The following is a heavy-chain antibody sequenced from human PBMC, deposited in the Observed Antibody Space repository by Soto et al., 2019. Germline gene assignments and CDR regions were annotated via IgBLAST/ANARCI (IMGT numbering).Heavy chain of an antibody. CDR1: GGTFSSYA. Sequence: ASVKVSCKASGGTFSSYAISWVRQAPGQGLEWMGGIIPIFGTANYAQKFQGRVTITADESTSTAYTELSSLRSEDTAVYYCARMGSMASTRLPPLHYFDYWGQGTLVTVSS. J-gene: IGHJ4*02. V-gene: IGHV1-69*13. CDR3: ARMGSMASTRLPPLHYFDY. CDR2: IIPIFGTA. D-gene: IGHD1-26*01.